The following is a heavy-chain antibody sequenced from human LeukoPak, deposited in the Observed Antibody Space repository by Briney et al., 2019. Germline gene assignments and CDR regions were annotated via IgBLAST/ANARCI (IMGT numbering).Heavy chain of an antibody. D-gene: IGHD3-10*01. CDR1: GFTFSSYE. CDR2: ISTSGSDI. CDR3: AKSHGSGSYYPLDY. J-gene: IGHJ4*02. Sequence: GGSLRLSCAASGFTFSSYEMNWVRQAPGKGLEWVAYISTSGSDIYYADSVKGRFTISRDNAKNSLYLQMNSLRAEDTALYYCAKSHGSGSYYPLDYWGQGTLVTVSS. V-gene: IGHV3-48*03.